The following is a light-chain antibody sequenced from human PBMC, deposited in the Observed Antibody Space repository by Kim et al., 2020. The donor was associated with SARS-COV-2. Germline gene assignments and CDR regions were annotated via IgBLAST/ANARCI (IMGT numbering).Light chain of an antibody. CDR2: IVN. CDR1: NY. CDR3: SSFTSHNSFWV. V-gene: IGLV2-14*03. Sequence: NYVCWFHRPPGKPPKLIIFIVNQPPSGFSDRFSGSKSGTPASLPISGLQSEDGADFFCSSFTSHNSFWVFGGGTQLTVL. J-gene: IGLJ3*02.